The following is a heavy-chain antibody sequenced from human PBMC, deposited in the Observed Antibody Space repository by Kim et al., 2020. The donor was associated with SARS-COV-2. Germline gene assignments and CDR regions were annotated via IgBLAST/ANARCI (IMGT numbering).Heavy chain of an antibody. Sequence: DSYTNYSPSFQGHVTISADKSISTAYLQWSSLKASDTAMYYCASSDAFDIWGQGTMVTVSS. J-gene: IGHJ3*02. CDR2: DSYT. CDR3: ASSDAFDI. V-gene: IGHV5-10-1*01.